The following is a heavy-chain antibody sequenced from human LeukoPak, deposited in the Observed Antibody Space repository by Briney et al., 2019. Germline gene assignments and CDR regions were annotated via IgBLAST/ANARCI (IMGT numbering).Heavy chain of an antibody. CDR3: ARRSWGVVIPYYYYYMDV. D-gene: IGHD3-3*01. CDR2: INHSGST. V-gene: IGHV4-34*01. J-gene: IGHJ6*03. Sequence: SETLSLTCAVYGGSISGYYWSWIRQPRGKGLEWIGEINHSGSTNYNPSLKSRVTISVDTSKNQFSLKLSSVTAADTAVYYCARRSWGVVIPYYYYYMDVWGKGTTVTVSS. CDR1: GGSISGYY.